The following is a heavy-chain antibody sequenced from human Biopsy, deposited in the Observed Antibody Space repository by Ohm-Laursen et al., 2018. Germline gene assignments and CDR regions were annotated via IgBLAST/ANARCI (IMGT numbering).Heavy chain of an antibody. V-gene: IGHV4-59*07. CDR1: GGSLSSYS. CDR2: FRFEDRT. D-gene: IGHD1-26*01. Sequence: PSDTLSLTCTVSGGSLSSYSWSWIRQPPGKGLEWIGYFRFEDRTSYNSSLKSRVTISADTSKNQFSLRLSSVTAADTAVYYCALGGGSYVNFDYWGQGTLVTVSS. CDR3: ALGGGSYVNFDY. J-gene: IGHJ4*02.